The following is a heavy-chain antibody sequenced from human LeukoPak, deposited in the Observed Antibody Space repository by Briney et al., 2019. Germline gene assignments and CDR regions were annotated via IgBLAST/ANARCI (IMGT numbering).Heavy chain of an antibody. D-gene: IGHD5-18*01. Sequence: SETLSLTCTVSGGSISSYYWSWIRQPPGKGLEWIGYIYYSGSTNYNPSLKTRVTISVATSKNQFSLKLSSVTAADTAVYCCARRGYSYGSRVAFDIWGQGTMVTVSS. J-gene: IGHJ3*02. V-gene: IGHV4-59*01. CDR3: ARRGYSYGSRVAFDI. CDR2: IYYSGST. CDR1: GGSISSYY.